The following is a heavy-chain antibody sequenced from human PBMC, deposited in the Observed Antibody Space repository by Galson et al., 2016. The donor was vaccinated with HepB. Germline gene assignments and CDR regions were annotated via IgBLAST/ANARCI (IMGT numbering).Heavy chain of an antibody. V-gene: IGHV4-39*07. D-gene: IGHD3-9*01. CDR2: ISRSGNT. CDR3: AKSDWALHYYGLDV. CDR1: GGSISSSSYY. J-gene: IGHJ6*02. Sequence: SETLSLTCTVSGGSISSSSYYWGWIRQPPGKGLERLGSISRSGNTHYKTSLVSRLTVSLDASNGQFSLQLTSVTAADTAVYYCAKSDWALHYYGLDVWGQGTTVTVSS.